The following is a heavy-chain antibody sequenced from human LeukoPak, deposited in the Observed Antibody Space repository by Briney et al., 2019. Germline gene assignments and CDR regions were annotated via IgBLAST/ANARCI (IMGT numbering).Heavy chain of an antibody. D-gene: IGHD2-15*01. V-gene: IGHV5-51*01. CDR2: IYPGDSDT. J-gene: IGHJ4*02. CDR3: ARQCSGGSCRIPYYFDY. Sequence: GESLKISCKGSGYSFTSYWIGWVRQMPGKGLEWVGIIYPGDSDTRYNPSFQGQVTISADKSISTAYLQWSSLKASDTAMYYCARQCSGGSCRIPYYFDYWGQGTLVTVSS. CDR1: GYSFTSYW.